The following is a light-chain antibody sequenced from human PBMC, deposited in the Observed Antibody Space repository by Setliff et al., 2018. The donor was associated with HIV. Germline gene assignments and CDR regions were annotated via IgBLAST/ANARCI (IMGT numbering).Light chain of an antibody. CDR3: AAWDDNLSAMV. CDR2: RNI. CDR1: SSNIGSNF. V-gene: IGLV1-47*01. J-gene: IGLJ2*01. Sequence: QSVLTQPSSASGTPGQRVTISCSGSSSNIGSNFIYWYQQVSGTAPKLLVYRNIQRPSGVPDRFSGSKSGTSASLAVSGLRSEDEADYFCAAWDDNLSAMVFGGGTKVTGL.